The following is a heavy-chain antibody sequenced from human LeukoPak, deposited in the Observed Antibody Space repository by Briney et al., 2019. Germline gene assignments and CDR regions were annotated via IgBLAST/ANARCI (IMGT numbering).Heavy chain of an antibody. V-gene: IGHV3-30*18. CDR2: ISYDGSNK. CDR3: AKRYSGSWNIES. CDR1: GFTFSTYS. Sequence: GGSLRLSCTASGFTFSTYSMNWVRRAPGKGLQWVAVISYDGSNKYYADSVKGRFTISRDNSKNTLYLQMNSLRDEDTAVYYCAKRYSGSWNIESWGQGTLVTVSS. D-gene: IGHD6-13*01. J-gene: IGHJ4*02.